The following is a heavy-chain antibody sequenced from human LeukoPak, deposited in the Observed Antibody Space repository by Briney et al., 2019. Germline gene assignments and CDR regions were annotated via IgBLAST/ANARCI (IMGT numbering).Heavy chain of an antibody. D-gene: IGHD2-15*01. CDR2: IYYSGSGST. J-gene: IGHJ4*02. Sequence: PSETLSLTCTVSGGSISGYYWSWIRQPPGKGLEWIGYIYYSGSGSTNYNPSLKSRVTISADTSKNQFSLKLSSVTAADTAVYYCARRGGHDGSFDYWGQGTLVTVSS. CDR1: GGSISGYY. V-gene: IGHV4-59*08. CDR3: ARRGGHDGSFDY.